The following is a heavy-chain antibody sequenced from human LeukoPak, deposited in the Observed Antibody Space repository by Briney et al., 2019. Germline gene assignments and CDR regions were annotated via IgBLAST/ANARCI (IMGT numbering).Heavy chain of an antibody. J-gene: IGHJ4*02. V-gene: IGHV3-7*01. CDR1: GFTFTDYC. CDR3: ARISRLGDLSLYRALDY. CDR2: IKEEGGEK. Sequence: GGSLRLSCEVSGFTFTDYCMSWVRQPPGKGLEWLANIKEEGGEKNYVDSVKGRFTISRDDALYLQMNSLRVEDSAVYYCARISRLGDLSLYRALDYWGQGTRVTVSS. D-gene: IGHD3-16*02.